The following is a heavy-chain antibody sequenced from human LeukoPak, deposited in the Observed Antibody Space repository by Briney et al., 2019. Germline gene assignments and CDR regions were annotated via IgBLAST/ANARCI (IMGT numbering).Heavy chain of an antibody. CDR1: GGSFGGYH. V-gene: IGHV4-34*01. CDR2: ITYGGTT. D-gene: IGHD2-2*01. J-gene: IGHJ5*02. Sequence: SETLSLTCAVYGGSFGGYHWNWIRQPPGRRLEWIGEITYGGTTNYNPSLRSRVTMSVDTSKKQFSLKLTSVTAADTALYYCVRGRYCSSTNCYDWFDPWGPGTHVSVSS. CDR3: VRGRYCSSTNCYDWFDP.